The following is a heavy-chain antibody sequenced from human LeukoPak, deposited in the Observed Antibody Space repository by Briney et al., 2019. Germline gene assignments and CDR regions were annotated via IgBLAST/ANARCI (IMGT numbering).Heavy chain of an antibody. V-gene: IGHV1-69*08. CDR3: ARDRSRAIYFDY. Sequence: GASVKVSCKASGGTFSAYYISWVRQAPGQGLEWMGRIIPILNAPNYAHKFEGRVTITADKSTRTAYMELSRLHGEDTVVYFCARDRSRAIYFDYGGEGTVLTVPS. D-gene: IGHD2-21*01. CDR2: IIPILNAP. CDR1: GGTFSAYY. J-gene: IGHJ4*02.